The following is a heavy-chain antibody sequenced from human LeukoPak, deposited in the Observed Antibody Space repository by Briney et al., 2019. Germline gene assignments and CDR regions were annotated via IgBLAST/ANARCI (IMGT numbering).Heavy chain of an antibody. J-gene: IGHJ6*03. CDR3: ARDTRYDSSGYYVTYYYYMDV. D-gene: IGHD3-22*01. V-gene: IGHV3-48*04. CDR1: GFTFSSYS. CDR2: ISSSSSTI. Sequence: GGSLRLSCAASGFTFSSYSMNWVRQAPGKGLEWVSYISSSSSTIYYADSVKGRFTISRDNAKNSLYLQMNSLRAEDTAVYYCARDTRYDSSGYYVTYYYYMDVWGKGTTVTVSS.